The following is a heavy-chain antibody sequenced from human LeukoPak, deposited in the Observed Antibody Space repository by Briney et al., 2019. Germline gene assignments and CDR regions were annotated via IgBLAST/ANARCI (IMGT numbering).Heavy chain of an antibody. Sequence: GGSLRLSCAASGFTFSSYSMNWVRQAPGKGLEWVSYISSSSSTIYYADSVKGRFTISRDNSRNTLYLQMNSLRAEDTAVYYCAKEGEPSAYYYYYMDVWGKGTTVTVSS. CDR1: GFTFSSYS. V-gene: IGHV3-48*01. CDR3: AKEGEPSAYYYYYMDV. CDR2: ISSSSSTI. J-gene: IGHJ6*03. D-gene: IGHD1-14*01.